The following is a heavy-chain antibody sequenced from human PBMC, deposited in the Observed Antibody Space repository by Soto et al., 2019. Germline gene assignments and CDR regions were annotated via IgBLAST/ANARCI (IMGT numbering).Heavy chain of an antibody. Sequence: GASVKVSCKASGGTFSSYASSWVRQAPGQGLEWMGGIIPIFGTANYAQKFQGRVTITADESTSTAYMELSSLRSEDTAVYYCARDTIRTASSSGWPRVNWFAPWGQGTLVTVSS. V-gene: IGHV1-69*13. J-gene: IGHJ5*02. D-gene: IGHD6-19*01. CDR3: ARDTIRTASSSGWPRVNWFAP. CDR2: IIPIFGTA. CDR1: GGTFSSYA.